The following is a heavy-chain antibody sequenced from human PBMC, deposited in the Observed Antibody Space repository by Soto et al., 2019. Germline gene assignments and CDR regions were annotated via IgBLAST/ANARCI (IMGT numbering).Heavy chain of an antibody. J-gene: IGHJ4*02. CDR3: ARDSPYCSSTSCYEGEPGY. Sequence: GGSLRLSCAASGFTFSSYAMHWVRQAPGKGLEWVAVISYDGSNKYYADSVKGRFTISRDNSKNTLYLQMNSLRAEDTAVYYCARDSPYCSSTSCYEGEPGYWGQGTLVTVSS. D-gene: IGHD2-2*01. CDR2: ISYDGSNK. V-gene: IGHV3-30-3*01. CDR1: GFTFSSYA.